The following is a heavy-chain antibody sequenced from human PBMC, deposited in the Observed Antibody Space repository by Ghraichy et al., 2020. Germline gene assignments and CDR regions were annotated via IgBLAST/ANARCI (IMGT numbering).Heavy chain of an antibody. CDR1: GGSISSYY. J-gene: IGHJ4*02. V-gene: IGHV4-59*01. D-gene: IGHD6-19*01. CDR3: AREDSSGWGFDY. CDR2: IYYSGST. Sequence: SETLSLTCTVSGGSISSYYWSWIRQPPGKGLEWIGYIYYSGSTNYNPSLKSRVTISVDTSKNQFSLKLSSVTAADTAVYYCAREDSSGWGFDYWGQGTLVTVSS.